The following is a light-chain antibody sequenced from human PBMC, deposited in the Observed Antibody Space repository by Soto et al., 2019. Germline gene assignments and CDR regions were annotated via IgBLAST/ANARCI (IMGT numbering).Light chain of an antibody. Sequence: DIQMTQSPSTLSASVGDRVTITCRASQSISSWLAWYQQKPGKAPKLLIYKASSLESGVPSRFRGGGSGTEFALTISSLQPDDFATYYCHQYNSYWTFGQGTKVEIK. V-gene: IGKV1-5*03. CDR3: HQYNSYWT. CDR2: KAS. J-gene: IGKJ1*01. CDR1: QSISSW.